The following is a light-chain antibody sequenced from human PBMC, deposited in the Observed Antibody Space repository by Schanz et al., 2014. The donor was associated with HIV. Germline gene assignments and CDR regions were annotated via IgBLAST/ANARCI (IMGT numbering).Light chain of an antibody. CDR3: QHYGNSPPFT. Sequence: EIVLTQSPATLSLSPGERATLSCWASQSISSHLGWYQQKPGQAPRLLMYDASSRATGIPDRFSGSGSGTDFTLTISRLEPEDFAVYYCQHYGNSPPFTFGPGTKVEIK. V-gene: IGKV3-20*01. CDR2: DAS. CDR1: QSISSH. J-gene: IGKJ3*01.